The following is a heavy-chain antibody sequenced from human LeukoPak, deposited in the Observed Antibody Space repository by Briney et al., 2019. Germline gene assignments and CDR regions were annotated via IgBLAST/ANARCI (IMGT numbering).Heavy chain of an antibody. CDR1: GYSISSGYY. V-gene: IGHV4-38-2*02. D-gene: IGHD5-12*01. CDR3: ARDRTRTQYSGYDTLFDY. CDR2: IYHSGST. J-gene: IGHJ4*02. Sequence: PSETLSLTCTVSGYSISSGYYWGWIRQPPGKGLEWIGSIYHSGSTYYNPSLKSRVTISVDTSKNQLSLKLSSVTAADTAVYYCARDRTRTQYSGYDTLFDYWGQGTLVTVSS.